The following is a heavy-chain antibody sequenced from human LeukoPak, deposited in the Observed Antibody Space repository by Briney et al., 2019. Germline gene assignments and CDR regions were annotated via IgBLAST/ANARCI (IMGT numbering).Heavy chain of an antibody. V-gene: IGHV1-46*01. CDR2: INPSGGST. J-gene: IGHJ4*02. CDR3: ARVRGYCSSTSCARHFDY. D-gene: IGHD2-2*01. CDR1: GYTFTSYY. Sequence: GASVKVSCKASGYTFTSYYMHWVRQAPGQGLEWMGIINPSGGSTSYAQKFQGRVTMTRDMSTSTVYMELSSLRSEDTAVYYCARVRGYCSSTSCARHFDYWGQETLVTVSS.